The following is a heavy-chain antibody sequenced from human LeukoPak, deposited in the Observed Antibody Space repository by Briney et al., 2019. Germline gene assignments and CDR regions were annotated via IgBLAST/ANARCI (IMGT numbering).Heavy chain of an antibody. D-gene: IGHD4-11*01. Sequence: PGGSLRLSCAASGFTFSSYGMHWVRQAPGKGLEWVAVISYDGSNKYYADSVKGRFTISRDNSKNTLYLQMNSLRAEDTAVYYCASHYTAGYWGQGTLVTVSS. V-gene: IGHV3-30*03. J-gene: IGHJ4*02. CDR3: ASHYTAGY. CDR2: ISYDGSNK. CDR1: GFTFSSYG.